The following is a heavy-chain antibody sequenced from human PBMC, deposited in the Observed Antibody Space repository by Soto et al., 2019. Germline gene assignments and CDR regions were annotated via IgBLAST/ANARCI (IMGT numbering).Heavy chain of an antibody. D-gene: IGHD3-10*01. Sequence: ASVKVSCKASGYTFTNYDINWVRHATGQGLEWMGWMNPNSGNTGYAQKFQGRVTMTRDTSINTAYMELSGLRSDDTAVYYCARVDGESDAFDIWGQGTMVTVSS. V-gene: IGHV1-8*01. CDR3: ARVDGESDAFDI. CDR2: MNPNSGNT. J-gene: IGHJ3*02. CDR1: GYTFTNYD.